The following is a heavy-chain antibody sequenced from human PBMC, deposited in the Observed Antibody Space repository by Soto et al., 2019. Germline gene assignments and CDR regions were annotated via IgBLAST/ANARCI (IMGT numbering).Heavy chain of an antibody. D-gene: IGHD3-22*01. Sequence: QVQVVQAGAEVKKPGPSVKVSCKTSGYTFSDYYMHSVRQAPGQGLEWMGWINPNSGNTDYAQKFRRRVTITRDTSITTALMDLTTPRSDDSTIYYWARDRRGYSNWFGPWGQRTLVTV. V-gene: IGHV1-2*02. CDR1: GYTFSDYY. CDR2: INPNSGNT. CDR3: ARDRRGYSNWFGP. J-gene: IGHJ5*02.